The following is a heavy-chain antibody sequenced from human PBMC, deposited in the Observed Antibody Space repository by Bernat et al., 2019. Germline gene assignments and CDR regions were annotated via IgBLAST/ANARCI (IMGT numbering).Heavy chain of an antibody. CDR2: ISGSGGST. D-gene: IGHD4-17*01. CDR1: GFTFSSYA. V-gene: IGHV3-23*04. J-gene: IGHJ2*01. Sequence: EVQLVESGGGLVQPGGSLRLSCAASGFTFSSYAMSWVRQAPGKGLDGVAAISGSGGSTSSAASLKGRFTISRNNSKNTLYLQMNSLRAEDTAVYYCAKLPTVKMRQKVNWYFDLWGRGTLVTVSS. CDR3: AKLPTVKMRQKVNWYFDL.